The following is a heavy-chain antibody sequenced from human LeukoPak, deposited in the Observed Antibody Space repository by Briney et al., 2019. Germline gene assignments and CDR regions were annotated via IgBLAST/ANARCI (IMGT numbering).Heavy chain of an antibody. CDR3: ARVGNCGGDCYLVY. CDR1: GFTFSSYW. D-gene: IGHD2-21*02. CDR2: IKQDGSEK. V-gene: IGHV3-7*01. J-gene: IGHJ4*02. Sequence: GGSLRLSCAASGFTFSSYWMSWVRPAPGKGLGWVANIKQDGSEKYYVDSVKGRFTISRDNAKNSLYLQMNSLRAEDTAVYYCARVGNCGGDCYLVYWGQGTLVTVSS.